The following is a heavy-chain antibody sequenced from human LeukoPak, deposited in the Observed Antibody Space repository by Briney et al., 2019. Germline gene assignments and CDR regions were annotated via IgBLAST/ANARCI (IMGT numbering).Heavy chain of an antibody. Sequence: SGGSLRLSCAASGFTFSSYAMNWVRQAPGKGLEWVSGISGSGGRTYYADSVKGRFTISRDNSKNTLYLQMNSLRAEDTAVYYCVKADSGYDLLFDYWGQGTLVTVSS. CDR2: ISGSGGRT. D-gene: IGHD5-12*01. CDR1: GFTFSSYA. V-gene: IGHV3-23*01. J-gene: IGHJ4*02. CDR3: VKADSGYDLLFDY.